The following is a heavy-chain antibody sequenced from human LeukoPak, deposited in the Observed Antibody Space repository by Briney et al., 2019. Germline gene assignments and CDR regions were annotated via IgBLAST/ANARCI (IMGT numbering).Heavy chain of an antibody. Sequence: PGGSLRLSCEVSGFTFSSYGMHWVRQAPGKGLEWISYISSSGATRYYADSVKGRFTIFRDNAYNSLFLQMNSLRAEDTAVYYCATLTVASTFDYWGQGTPVTVSS. CDR2: ISSSGATR. J-gene: IGHJ4*02. D-gene: IGHD4-11*01. CDR3: ATLTVASTFDY. V-gene: IGHV3-48*04. CDR1: GFTFSSYG.